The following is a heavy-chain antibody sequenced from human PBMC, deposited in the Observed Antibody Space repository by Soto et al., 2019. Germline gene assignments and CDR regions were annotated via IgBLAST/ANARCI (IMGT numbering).Heavy chain of an antibody. CDR1: GFTFDTYW. CDR3: ARLSGDHSAFFSYGMDA. V-gene: IGHV3-74*01. J-gene: IGHJ6*02. CDR2: INSDGTIS. Sequence: GGSLRLSCAASGFTFDTYWMNWVRRAPGRGPEWLSGINSDGTISSYADSVKGRFTTSRDNARNTLSLQMNSLRADDTAVYYCARLSGDHSAFFSYGMDAWGQGTTVTVSS. D-gene: IGHD2-21*01.